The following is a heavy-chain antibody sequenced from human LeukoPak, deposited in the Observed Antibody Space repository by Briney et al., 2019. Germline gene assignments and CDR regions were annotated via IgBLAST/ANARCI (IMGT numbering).Heavy chain of an antibody. CDR1: GLTVSSNY. J-gene: IGHJ4*02. D-gene: IGHD3-22*01. Sequence: GGSLRLSCAASGLTVSSNYMTWVRQAPGKGLEWVSVISSGGTTYYADSVKGRFSISRDNSENTLYLQMNSLRAEDTAVYYCARDRSRIVVGVNWGQGTLVTVSS. V-gene: IGHV3-66*01. CDR2: ISSGGTT. CDR3: ARDRSRIVVGVN.